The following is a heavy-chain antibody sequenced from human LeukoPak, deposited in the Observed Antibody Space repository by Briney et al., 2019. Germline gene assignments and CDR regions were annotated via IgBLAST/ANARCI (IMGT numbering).Heavy chain of an antibody. CDR1: GGSISRYY. J-gene: IGHJ4*02. CDR2: IYYSGST. Sequence: SETLSLTCTVSGGSISRYYWSWIRQPPGKGLEWIGYIYYSGSTNYNPSLKSRVTISVDTSKNQFSLKLSSVTAADTAVYYCARRYDTFDYWGQGTLVTVSS. D-gene: IGHD5-12*01. CDR3: ARRYDTFDY. V-gene: IGHV4-59*08.